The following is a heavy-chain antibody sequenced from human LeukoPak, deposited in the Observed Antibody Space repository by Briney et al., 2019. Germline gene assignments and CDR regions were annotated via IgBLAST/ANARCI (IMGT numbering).Heavy chain of an antibody. Sequence: SQTLSLTCTVSGGSISSGGYYWSWIRQHPGKGLEWIGYIYYSGSTYYNPSLKSRVTISVDTSKNQFSLKLSSVTAADTAVYYCARDPGGRNWFDPWGQGALVTVSS. D-gene: IGHD3-10*01. CDR2: IYYSGST. V-gene: IGHV4-31*03. CDR3: ARDPGGRNWFDP. CDR1: GGSISSGGYY. J-gene: IGHJ5*02.